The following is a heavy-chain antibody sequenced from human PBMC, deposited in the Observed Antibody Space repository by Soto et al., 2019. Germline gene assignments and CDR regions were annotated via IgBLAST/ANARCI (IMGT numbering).Heavy chain of an antibody. CDR2: ISGSGGST. J-gene: IGHJ6*02. CDR1: GFTFSSYA. V-gene: IGHV3-23*01. CDR3: AKEGCGGDCSGWYYYGMDV. Sequence: GGSLRLSCAASGFTFSSYAMSWVRQAPGKGLEWVSAISGSGGSTYYADSVKGRFTISRDNSKNTLYLQMNSLRAEDTAVYYCAKEGCGGDCSGWYYYGMDVWGQGTTVTVSS. D-gene: IGHD2-21*02.